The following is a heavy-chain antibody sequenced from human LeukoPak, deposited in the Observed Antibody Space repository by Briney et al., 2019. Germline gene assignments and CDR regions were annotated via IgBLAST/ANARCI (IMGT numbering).Heavy chain of an antibody. V-gene: IGHV1-69*04. Sequence: SVTVSFKASGCSFSSYAISWVRQAPGQGLEWMGRIIPIRGIANYAQKFQGRVTITWDKSTSTAYMELSSLRSEDTAVYYCARAPFSGRGTFDLWGQGTLVTVSS. CDR2: IIPIRGIA. CDR3: ARAPFSGRGTFDL. J-gene: IGHJ5*02. CDR1: GCSFSSYA. D-gene: IGHD5-12*01.